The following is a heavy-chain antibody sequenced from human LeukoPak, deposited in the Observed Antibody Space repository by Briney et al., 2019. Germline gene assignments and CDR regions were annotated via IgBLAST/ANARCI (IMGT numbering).Heavy chain of an antibody. CDR3: ARTVVTAKVYFDY. D-gene: IGHD2-21*02. Sequence: SETLSLTCTVSGGSISSYYWSWIRQPPGKGLEWIGYIYYSGSTNYNPSLKSRVTISVDTSKNQFSLKLSSVTAADTAVYYCARTVVTAKVYFDYWGQGTLVTVSS. V-gene: IGHV4-59*01. CDR1: GGSISSYY. CDR2: IYYSGST. J-gene: IGHJ4*02.